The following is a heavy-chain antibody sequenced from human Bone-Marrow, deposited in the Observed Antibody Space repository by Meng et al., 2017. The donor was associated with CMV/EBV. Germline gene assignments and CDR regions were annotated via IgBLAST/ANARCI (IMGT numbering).Heavy chain of an antibody. V-gene: IGHV1-69*01. CDR2: IIPIFGTA. D-gene: IGHD3-3*01. CDR3: ARDKTTYYDFWSGRLYI. CDR1: GYTFTGYY. J-gene: IGHJ3*02. Sequence: QVQLVQSGAEVKKPGASVKVSCKASGYTFTGYYMHWVRQAPGQGLEWMGGIIPIFGTANYAQKFQGRVTITADESTSTAYMELSSLRSEDTAVYYCARDKTTYYDFWSGRLYIWGQGTMVTVSS.